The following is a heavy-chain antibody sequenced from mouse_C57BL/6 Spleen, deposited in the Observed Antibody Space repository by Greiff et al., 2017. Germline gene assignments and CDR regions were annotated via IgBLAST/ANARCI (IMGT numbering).Heavy chain of an antibody. Sequence: QVQLQQPGAELVRPGSSVKLSCKASGYTFTSYWMHWVKQRPIQGLEWIGNIDPSDSETHYNQKFKDKATLTVDKSSSTAYMQLSSLTSEDSAVYYCARRDDYYGSSYGFDYWGQGTTLTVSS. CDR3: ARRDDYYGSSYGFDY. D-gene: IGHD1-1*01. J-gene: IGHJ2*01. CDR2: IDPSDSET. V-gene: IGHV1-52*01. CDR1: GYTFTSYW.